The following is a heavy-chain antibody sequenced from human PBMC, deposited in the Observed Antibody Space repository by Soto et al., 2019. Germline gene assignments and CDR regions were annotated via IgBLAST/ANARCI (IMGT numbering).Heavy chain of an antibody. CDR2: ASTSASI. V-gene: IGHV4-59*01. Sequence: QVQLQESGPGLVKPSETLSLTCTVSGASIRSSFWSWIRQTPGGGLEWIGYASTSASINYNPSLRSRVTISTDTSKNQFSLKLSSVTAADTAVYYCARAFYAPPAYFDYWGQGTLVTVSS. CDR1: GASIRSSF. J-gene: IGHJ4*02. CDR3: ARAFYAPPAYFDY. D-gene: IGHD3-16*01.